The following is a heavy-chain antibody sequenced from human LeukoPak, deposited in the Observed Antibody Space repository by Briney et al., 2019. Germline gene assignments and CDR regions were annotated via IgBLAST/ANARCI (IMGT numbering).Heavy chain of an antibody. J-gene: IGHJ4*02. CDR3: ARDNRPYCGGDCYPYYFDY. CDR2: ISGSGGST. D-gene: IGHD2-21*02. CDR1: GFTFSSYA. Sequence: GGSLRLSCAASGFTFSSYAMSWVRQAPGKGLEWVSAISGSGGSTYYADSVKGRFTISRDNSKNTLYLQMNSLRAEDTAVYYCARDNRPYCGGDCYPYYFDYWGQGTLVTVSS. V-gene: IGHV3-23*01.